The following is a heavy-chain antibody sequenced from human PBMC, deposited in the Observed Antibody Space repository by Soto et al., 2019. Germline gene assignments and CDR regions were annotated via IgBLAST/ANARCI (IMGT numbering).Heavy chain of an antibody. CDR3: ARGNCSSTSCYRFYYYYGMDV. CDR1: GYTFTSHD. Sequence: SVKVSCKASGYTFTSHDINSVRQATGQGLEWMGGIIPIFGTASYAQKFQGRVTITADESTSTAYMELSSLRSEDTAVYYCARGNCSSTSCYRFYYYYGMDVWGQGSTVTVSS. D-gene: IGHD2-2*01. J-gene: IGHJ6*02. V-gene: IGHV1-69*13. CDR2: IIPIFGTA.